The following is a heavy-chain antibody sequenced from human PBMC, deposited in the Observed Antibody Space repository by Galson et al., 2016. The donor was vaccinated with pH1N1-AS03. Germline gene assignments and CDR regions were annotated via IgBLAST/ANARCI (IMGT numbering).Heavy chain of an antibody. CDR3: VRGLDHCKKGLN. J-gene: IGHJ4*02. CDR2: IHPFGTT. V-gene: IGHV4-34*01. Sequence: SETLSLTCSVYGESFINFYWSWIRQPPGRGLEWIGEIHPFGTTDYNPSLESRVPMSFDTSTKQFSLRLTSVTAADTAVYYCVRGLDHCKKGLNWGPGTLVTVSS. D-gene: IGHD2/OR15-2a*01. CDR1: GESFINFY.